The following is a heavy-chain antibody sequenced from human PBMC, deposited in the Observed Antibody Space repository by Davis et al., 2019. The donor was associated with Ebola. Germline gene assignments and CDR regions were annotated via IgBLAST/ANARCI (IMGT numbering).Heavy chain of an antibody. D-gene: IGHD3-10*01. CDR1: GLSVSNIY. J-gene: IGHJ5*02. CDR2: TYSAGST. V-gene: IGHV3-53*01. CDR3: ARVHRSWAFGEGKWFDP. Sequence: GESLKISCVVSGLSVSNIYMTWVRQAPGKDLEWVSLTYSAGSTNYADSVKGRFIISKDKSTNTLNLQMNSLRVEDTAVYFCARVHRSWAFGEGKWFDPWGQGTRVTVSS.